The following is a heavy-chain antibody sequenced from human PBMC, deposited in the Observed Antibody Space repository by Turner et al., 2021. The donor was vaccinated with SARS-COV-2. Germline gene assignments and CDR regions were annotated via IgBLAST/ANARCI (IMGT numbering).Heavy chain of an antibody. CDR2: IYHSGST. Sequence: QVQLQESGPGLVKPSGTLSLTCAVSGGSISSSNWWSWVRQPPGKGLEWIGEIYHSGSTNYNPSLKSRGTISVDKSKNQFSLNLSAVTAADTAVYYCAKRDCSGGSCSNFDYWGQGTLVTVSS. J-gene: IGHJ4*02. D-gene: IGHD2-15*01. CDR1: GGSISSSNW. CDR3: AKRDCSGGSCSNFDY. V-gene: IGHV4-4*02.